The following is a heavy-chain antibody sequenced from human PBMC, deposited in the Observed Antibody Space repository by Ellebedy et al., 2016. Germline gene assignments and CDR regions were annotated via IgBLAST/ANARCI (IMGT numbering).Heavy chain of an antibody. D-gene: IGHD3-10*01. CDR2: ISYDGSNK. CDR3: ARMSAEVFSGFDY. J-gene: IGHJ4*02. Sequence: GESLKISCAASGFTFSSYAMHWVRQAPGKGLEWVAVISYDGSNKYYADSVKGRFTISRDNSKNTLYLQMNSLRAEDTAVYYCARMSAEVFSGFDYWGQGTLVTVSS. CDR1: GFTFSSYA. V-gene: IGHV3-30-3*01.